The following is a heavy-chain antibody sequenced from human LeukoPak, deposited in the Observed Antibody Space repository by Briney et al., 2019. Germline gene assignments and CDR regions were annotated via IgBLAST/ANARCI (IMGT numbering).Heavy chain of an antibody. CDR2: ISSSSSYI. J-gene: IGHJ4*02. Sequence: GGSLRLSCAASGFTFISYSLNSVCQAPGKGLEWVSSISSSSSYIYYADSVKGRFTISRDNAKNSLYLQMNSLRAEDTAVYYCARDRGGLYVGERHFDYWGQGTLVTVSS. CDR1: GFTFISYS. D-gene: IGHD6-19*01. V-gene: IGHV3-21*01. CDR3: ARDRGGLYVGERHFDY.